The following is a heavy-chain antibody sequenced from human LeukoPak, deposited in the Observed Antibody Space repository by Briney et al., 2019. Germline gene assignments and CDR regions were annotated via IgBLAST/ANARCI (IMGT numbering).Heavy chain of an antibody. J-gene: IGHJ5*02. CDR2: ISAYNGNT. V-gene: IGHV1-18*01. CDR1: GYTFTSYG. Sequence: ASVKVSCKASGYTFTSYGISWVRQAPGQGLEWMGWISAYNGNTNYAQKFQGRVTITADKSTSTAYMELSSLRSEDTAVYYCARVYSSSSSDWFDPWGQGTLVTVSS. D-gene: IGHD6-6*01. CDR3: ARVYSSSSSDWFDP.